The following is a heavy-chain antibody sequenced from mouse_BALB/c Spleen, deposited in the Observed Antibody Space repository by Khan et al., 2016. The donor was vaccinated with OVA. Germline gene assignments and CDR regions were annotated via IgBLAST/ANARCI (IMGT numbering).Heavy chain of an antibody. CDR2: ISTGGSYI. J-gene: IGHJ3*01. D-gene: IGHD2-10*01. CDR3: ARPSYYGNPWFTY. Sequence: EVELVESGGGFVKPGGSLNLSCAASGFAFSSYDMSWVRQTPEKRLEWVATISTGGSYIYYPDSVKGRFTISRDIARNTLYLQMGSLRSEDTALYYCARPSYYGNPWFTYWGPGTLVTVSA. V-gene: IGHV5-9*02. CDR1: GFAFSSYD.